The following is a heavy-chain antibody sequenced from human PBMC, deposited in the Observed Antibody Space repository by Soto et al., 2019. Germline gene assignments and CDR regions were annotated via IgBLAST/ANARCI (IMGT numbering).Heavy chain of an antibody. V-gene: IGHV1-8*01. CDR3: ARVTAVAGTPFFDY. D-gene: IGHD6-19*01. J-gene: IGHJ4*02. Sequence: ASVKVSCKASGYTFTSYDINWVRQATGQGLEWMGWMNPNSGNTGYAQKFQGRVTMTRNTSISTAYMELSSLRSEDTAVYYCARVTAVAGTPFFDYWGQGTLVTVSS. CDR2: MNPNSGNT. CDR1: GYTFTSYD.